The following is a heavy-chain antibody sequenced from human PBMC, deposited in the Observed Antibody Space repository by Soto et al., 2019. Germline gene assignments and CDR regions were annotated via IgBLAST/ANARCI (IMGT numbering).Heavy chain of an antibody. CDR2: IYYSGST. Sequence: SETLSLTCTVSGGSISSYYWSWIRQPPGKGLEWIGYIYYSGSTNYNPSLKSRVTISVDTSKNQFSLKLSSVTAADTAVYYCARVPLEYSSSWSLPRPLYYYYYMDVWGKGTTVTVSS. CDR1: GGSISSYY. J-gene: IGHJ6*03. D-gene: IGHD6-13*01. CDR3: ARVPLEYSSSWSLPRPLYYYYYMDV. V-gene: IGHV4-59*01.